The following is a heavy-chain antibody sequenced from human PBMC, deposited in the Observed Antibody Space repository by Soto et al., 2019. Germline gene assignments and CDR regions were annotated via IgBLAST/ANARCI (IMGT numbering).Heavy chain of an antibody. V-gene: IGHV1-3*01. D-gene: IGHD3-22*01. Sequence: ASVKVSCKASGYTFTSYAMHWVRPAPGQRLEWMGWINAGNGNTKYSQKFQGRVTITRDTPASTAYMELSRLRSEDTAVYVCARDQFVGYYDSSGYYYFDYWGQGTLVTVSS. CDR3: ARDQFVGYYDSSGYYYFDY. CDR2: INAGNGNT. J-gene: IGHJ4*02. CDR1: GYTFTSYA.